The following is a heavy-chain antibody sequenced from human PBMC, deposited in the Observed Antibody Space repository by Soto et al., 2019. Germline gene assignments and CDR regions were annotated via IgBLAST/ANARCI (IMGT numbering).Heavy chain of an antibody. D-gene: IGHD2-15*01. CDR2: SRNRVNNLST. CDR3: SRVNPSANSPDY. CDR1: EFSFGDQY. Sequence: CADSEFSFGDQYMEWVRQAPGKALEWVCRSRNRVNNLSTAYAASVQGRVTISRDESKNTVYLQMHSLKTDDTAVYYCSRVNPSANSPDYCGQGTLLTV. V-gene: IGHV3-72*01. J-gene: IGHJ4*02.